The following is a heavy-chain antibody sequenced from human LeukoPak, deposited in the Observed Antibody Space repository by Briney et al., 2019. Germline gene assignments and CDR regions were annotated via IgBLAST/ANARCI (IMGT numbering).Heavy chain of an antibody. CDR3: ARDSSKLAYCGGDCPSYGMDV. Sequence: ASVKVSCKASGYTFTSYGISWVRQAPGQGLEWMGWISAYNGSTNYAQKLQGRVTMTTDTSTSTAYMELRSLRSDDTAVYYCARDSSKLAYCGGDCPSYGMDVWGQGTTVTVSS. CDR1: GYTFTSYG. V-gene: IGHV1-18*01. D-gene: IGHD2-21*02. CDR2: ISAYNGST. J-gene: IGHJ6*02.